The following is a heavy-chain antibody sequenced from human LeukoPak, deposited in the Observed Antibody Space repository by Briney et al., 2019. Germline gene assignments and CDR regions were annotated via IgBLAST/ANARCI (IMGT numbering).Heavy chain of an antibody. Sequence: GGSLRLSCAVSGFTFGSYTMNWVRQAPGKGLEWVSVIYSGGSTYYADSVKGRFTISRDNSKNTLYLQMNSLRAEDTAVYYCAKDLYCSWWGQGTLVTVSS. CDR1: GFTFGSYT. CDR3: AKDLYCSW. D-gene: IGHD2-15*01. J-gene: IGHJ4*02. CDR2: IYSGGST. V-gene: IGHV3-53*01.